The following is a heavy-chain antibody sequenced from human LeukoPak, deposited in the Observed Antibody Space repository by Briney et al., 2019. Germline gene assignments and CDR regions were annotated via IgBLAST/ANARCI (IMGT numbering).Heavy chain of an antibody. CDR2: ISYDGSNK. CDR3: ARDQGEGYGSGSFPDY. Sequence: PGRSLRLSCAASGFTFSSYAMHWVRQAPGKGLEWVAVISYDGSNKYYADSVKGRFTISRDNSKNTLYLQMNSLRAEDTAVYYCARDQGEGYGSGSFPDYWGQGTLVTVSS. CDR1: GFTFSSYA. V-gene: IGHV3-30-3*01. D-gene: IGHD3-10*01. J-gene: IGHJ4*02.